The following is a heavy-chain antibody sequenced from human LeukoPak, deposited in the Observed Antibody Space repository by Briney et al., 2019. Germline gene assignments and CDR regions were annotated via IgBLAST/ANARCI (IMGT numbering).Heavy chain of an antibody. D-gene: IGHD3-10*01. CDR2: IYPDDSDT. CDR1: GCLFTNYW. Sequence: GGAPQISCKGSGCLFTNYWIGWVRQMPGKRLEWMGIIYPDDSDTRYSPSFQGQVTISADKSISTAYLQWSSLKASDTAIYYCARHKFGEFTIDYWGQGTLVTVSS. J-gene: IGHJ4*02. CDR3: ARHKFGEFTIDY. V-gene: IGHV5-51*01.